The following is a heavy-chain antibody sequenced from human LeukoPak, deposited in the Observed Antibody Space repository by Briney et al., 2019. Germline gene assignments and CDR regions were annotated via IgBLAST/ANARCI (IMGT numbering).Heavy chain of an antibody. CDR2: IIPIFGTA. J-gene: IGHJ4*02. D-gene: IGHD2-2*01. Sequence: ASVKVSCKASGYTFINYGISWVRQAPGQGLEWMGGIIPIFGTANYAQKFQGRVTITADESTSTAYMELSSLRSEDTAVYYCARGYCSSTSCQASFDYWGQGTLVTVSS. V-gene: IGHV1-69*13. CDR1: GYTFINYG. CDR3: ARGYCSSTSCQASFDY.